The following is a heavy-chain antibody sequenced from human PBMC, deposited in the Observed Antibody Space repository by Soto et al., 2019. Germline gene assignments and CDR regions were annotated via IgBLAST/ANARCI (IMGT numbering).Heavy chain of an antibody. CDR2: VKDGGST. CDR1: GGSLTGYY. V-gene: IGHV4-34*01. D-gene: IGHD5-12*01. Sequence: QVQLQQWGAGLLKPSETLSLTCTVNGGSLTGYYWSWIRQPPGKGLEWIGEVKDGGSTNYSPSLSGXXAXSXXTSMNHFPLRLNSVTAADTAVDCCARGQEGIVATHWDQGALVTVAS. J-gene: IGHJ1*01. CDR3: ARGQEGIVATH.